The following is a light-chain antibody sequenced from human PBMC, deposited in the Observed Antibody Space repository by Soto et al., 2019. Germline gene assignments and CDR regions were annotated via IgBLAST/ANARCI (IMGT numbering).Light chain of an antibody. CDR2: NVT. Sequence: QSVLTQPRSVSGSPGQSVTISCIGTSSDVGGYDYVSWYQQHPGKAPKLMIYNVTKRPSGVPDRFSGSRSGNTASLTISGLQAEDDADYYCCSYAGTYTFYVFGTG. CDR1: SSDVGGYDY. V-gene: IGLV2-11*01. CDR3: CSYAGTYTFYV. J-gene: IGLJ1*01.